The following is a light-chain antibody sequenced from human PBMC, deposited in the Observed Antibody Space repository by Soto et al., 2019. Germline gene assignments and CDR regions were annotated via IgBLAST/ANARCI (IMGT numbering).Light chain of an antibody. J-gene: IGKJ4*01. CDR2: GAS. Sequence: EIVLTQSPGTLSLSPGERATLSCRASQSVGRNYLAWYQQKPGQAPRLLIYGASSRATGIPDRFSGSGSGTDFTLTFSRLEPEDFAVYYCQQYASSPLTCGGGTMVEIK. CDR3: QQYASSPLT. V-gene: IGKV3-20*01. CDR1: QSVGRNY.